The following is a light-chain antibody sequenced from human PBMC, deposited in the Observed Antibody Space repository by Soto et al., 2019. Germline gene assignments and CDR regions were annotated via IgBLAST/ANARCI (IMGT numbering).Light chain of an antibody. CDR3: QQRVNWLT. J-gene: IGKJ4*01. V-gene: IGKV3-11*01. CDR2: DAS. Sequence: EIVLTQSPAILSLSPGERATLSCRASQSVGTYLDWYQQKLGQAPRPLIYDASNRATGIPARFSGSGSGTDFTLTISSLEPEDFAVYYCQQRVNWLTFGGGTKVEL. CDR1: QSVGTY.